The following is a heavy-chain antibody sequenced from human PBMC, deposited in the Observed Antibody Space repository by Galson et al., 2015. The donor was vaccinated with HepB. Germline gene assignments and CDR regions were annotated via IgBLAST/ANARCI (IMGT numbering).Heavy chain of an antibody. D-gene: IGHD3-22*01. V-gene: IGHV1-69*04. CDR2: IIPILGVA. CDR1: GGTFSSYA. CDR3: ARDNRNYYDDSGRNAFDI. J-gene: IGHJ3*02. Sequence: SVKVSCKASGGTFSSYAISWVRQAPGRGLGWMGRIIPILGVASYAQMFEDRVTITADKSSTTAFMDLSTLTSEDTAMYYCARDNRNYYDDSGRNAFDIWGQGTMVTVSS.